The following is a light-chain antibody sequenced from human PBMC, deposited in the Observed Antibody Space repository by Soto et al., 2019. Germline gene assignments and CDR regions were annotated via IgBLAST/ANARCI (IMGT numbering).Light chain of an antibody. CDR1: QSLLDSSTNEKY. CDR3: QQYYSSPPMYT. J-gene: IGKJ2*01. V-gene: IGKV4-1*01. CDR2: WAS. Sequence: DIVMTQSPDSLAVSLGERATINCKSSQSLLDSSTNEKYLAWYQQKPGQPPKLLIYWASTRESGVPDRFSGSGSGTDFTLTISSLQAEDVAVYYCQQYYSSPPMYTFGQGTKLEIK.